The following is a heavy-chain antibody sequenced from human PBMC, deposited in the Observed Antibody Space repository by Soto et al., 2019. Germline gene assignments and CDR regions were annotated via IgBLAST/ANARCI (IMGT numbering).Heavy chain of an antibody. V-gene: IGHV3-23*01. CDR3: AKDRNLVVVAATLGY. Sequence: PGGSLRLSCAASGFTFSSYAMSWVRQAPGKGLEWVSAISGSGGSTYYADSVKGRFTISRDNSKNTLYLQMNSLRAEDTAVYYCAKDRNLVVVAATLGYWGQGTLVTVSS. D-gene: IGHD2-15*01. J-gene: IGHJ4*02. CDR2: ISGSGGST. CDR1: GFTFSSYA.